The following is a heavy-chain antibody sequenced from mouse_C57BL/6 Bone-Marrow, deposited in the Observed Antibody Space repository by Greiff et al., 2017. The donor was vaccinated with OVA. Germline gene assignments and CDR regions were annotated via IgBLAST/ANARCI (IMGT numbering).Heavy chain of an antibody. CDR2: IDPSDSET. V-gene: IGHV1-52*01. D-gene: IGHD2-3*01. CDR1: GYTFTSYW. CDR3: SRGQYDDYYDWFAY. J-gene: IGHJ3*01. Sequence: VQLQQSGAELVRPGSSVKLSCKASGYTFTSYWMHWVKQRPIQGLEWIGNIDPSDSETHYNQKFKVKATLTVDKSSSTAYIQLGSLTSEDSAVYYCSRGQYDDYYDWFAYWGQGTLVTVSA.